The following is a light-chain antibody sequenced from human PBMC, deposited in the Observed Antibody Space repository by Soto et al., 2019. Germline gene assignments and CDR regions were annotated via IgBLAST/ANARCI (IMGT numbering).Light chain of an antibody. V-gene: IGKV3-15*01. CDR1: QSVSSN. J-gene: IGKJ3*01. Sequence: EIVMTQSPATLSVSPGERATLSCRASQSVSSNLAWYQQKPGQAPRLLIYGASTRATGIPARFSGSGSGTEFTLTISSLQSEDFAVYYCQQYNNWPPAVNFGPGTKVIS. CDR2: GAS. CDR3: QQYNNWPPAVN.